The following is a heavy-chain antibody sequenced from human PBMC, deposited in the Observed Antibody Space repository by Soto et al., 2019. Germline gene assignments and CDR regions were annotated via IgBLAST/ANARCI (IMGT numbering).Heavy chain of an antibody. J-gene: IGHJ5*02. D-gene: IGHD2-15*01. Sequence: GGSLRLSCAASGFTFSDYYMTWIRQAPGKGLECISYISFGSSLTNYADSVEGRFTISRDNAKKTLYLQMNSLRVEDTAVYYCASALSRRMLNYLDPWGQGVLVTVSS. V-gene: IGHV3-11*06. CDR2: ISFGSSLT. CDR3: ASALSRRMLNYLDP. CDR1: GFTFSDYY.